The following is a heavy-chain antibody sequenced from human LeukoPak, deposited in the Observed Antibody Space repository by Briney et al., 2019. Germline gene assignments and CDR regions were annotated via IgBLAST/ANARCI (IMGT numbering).Heavy chain of an antibody. V-gene: IGHV3-30*04. CDR3: ARATYYDILTGLYWFDP. CDR2: ISYDGSNK. D-gene: IGHD3-9*01. Sequence: PGGSLRLSCAASGFTFSSYAMHWVRQAPGKGLEWVAVISYDGSNKYYADSVKGRFTISRDNSKNTLYLQMNSLRSDDTAVYYCARATYYDILTGLYWFDPWGQGTLVTVSS. CDR1: GFTFSSYA. J-gene: IGHJ5*02.